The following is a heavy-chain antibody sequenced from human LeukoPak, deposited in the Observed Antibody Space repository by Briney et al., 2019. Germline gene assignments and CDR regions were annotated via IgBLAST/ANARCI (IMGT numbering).Heavy chain of an antibody. Sequence: PSETLSLTCTVSGGSISNYYWSWIRLPAGKGLEWIGRIYTSGDTNYNPSLKSRVTMSVDTSKNQFSLKLSSVTAADTAFYYCVRSIEYYPYYFDYWGQGSLVTVSS. CDR3: VRSIEYYPYYFDY. D-gene: IGHD2/OR15-2a*01. CDR2: IYTSGDT. J-gene: IGHJ4*02. CDR1: GGSISNYY. V-gene: IGHV4-4*07.